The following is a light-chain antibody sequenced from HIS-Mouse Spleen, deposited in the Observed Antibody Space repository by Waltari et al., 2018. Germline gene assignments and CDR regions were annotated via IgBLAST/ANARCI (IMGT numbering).Light chain of an antibody. V-gene: IGKV1D-8*02. CDR1: QGISSY. Sequence: AIWMTQSPSLLSAPTGDRVTISRRMSQGISSYFAWYQQKPGKAPELLIYAASTLQSGVPSRFSGSGSGTDFTLTISCLQSEDFATYYCQQYYSFPLTFGGGTKVEIK. CDR2: AAS. CDR3: QQYYSFPLT. J-gene: IGKJ4*01.